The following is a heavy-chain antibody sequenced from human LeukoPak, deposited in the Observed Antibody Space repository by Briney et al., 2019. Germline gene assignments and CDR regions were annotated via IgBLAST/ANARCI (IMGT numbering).Heavy chain of an antibody. CDR1: GFTLSSYA. D-gene: IGHD3-16*01. CDR3: ANDLRLGGRGPEN. Sequence: GGSLRLSCAASGFTLSSYAMNWVRQAPGKGLEWVSGISKNGGNTYYADSVQGRFTISRDNSKNTLYLQMNSLRAEDTAVYYCANDLRLGGRGPENWGQGTLVTVSS. CDR2: ISKNGGNT. J-gene: IGHJ4*02. V-gene: IGHV3-23*01.